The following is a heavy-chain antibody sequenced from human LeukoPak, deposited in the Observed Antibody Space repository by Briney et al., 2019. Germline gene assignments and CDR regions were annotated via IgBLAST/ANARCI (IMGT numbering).Heavy chain of an antibody. CDR3: AKGRGYCTGGSCYSDY. J-gene: IGHJ4*02. V-gene: IGHV3-23*01. CDR1: GFTFSNYA. D-gene: IGHD2-15*01. CDR2: IIGSDGST. Sequence: GGSLRLSCTASGFTFSNYAMSCVRQAPGKGLEWVSTIIGSDGSTYYADSVKGRFTISRDNSKNTLYLQMNSLRVEDTAIYYCAKGRGYCTGGSCYSDYWGQGTLVTVSS.